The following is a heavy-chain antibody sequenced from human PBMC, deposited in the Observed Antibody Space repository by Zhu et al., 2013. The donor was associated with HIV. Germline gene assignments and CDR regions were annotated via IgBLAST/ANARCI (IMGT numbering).Heavy chain of an antibody. D-gene: IGHD3-3*01. J-gene: IGHJ6*02. V-gene: IGHV1-69*06. CDR3: ARDSRLNYDFWSGDYYYGMDV. CDR1: GGTFSSYA. CDR2: IIPIFGTA. Sequence: QVQLVQSGAEVKKPGSSVKVSCKASGGTFSSYAINWVRQAPGQGLEWMGGIIPIFGTANYAQKFQGRVTITADKSTSTAYMELSSLRSEDTAVYYCARDSRLNYDFWSGDYYYGMDVWGQGTTVTVSS.